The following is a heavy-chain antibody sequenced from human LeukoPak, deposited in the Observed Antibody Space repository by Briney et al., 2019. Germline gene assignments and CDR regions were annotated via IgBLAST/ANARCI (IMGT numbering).Heavy chain of an antibody. CDR3: ARAGKHNWNDPAGFDY. J-gene: IGHJ4*02. CDR2: IIPILGIA. Sequence: GASVKVSCKASGGTFSSYAISWVRQAPGQGLEWMGRIIPILGIANYAQKFQGRVTITADKSTSTAYMGLSSLRSEDTAVYYCARAGKHNWNDPAGFDYWGQGTLVTVSS. D-gene: IGHD1-20*01. V-gene: IGHV1-69*04. CDR1: GGTFSSYA.